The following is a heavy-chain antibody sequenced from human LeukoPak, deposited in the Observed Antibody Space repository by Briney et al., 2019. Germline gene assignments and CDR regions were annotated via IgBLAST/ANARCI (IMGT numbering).Heavy chain of an antibody. CDR1: GYSISSSNW. CDR3: ARVRRSHAFDI. Sequence: SETLSLTCAVSGYSISSSNWWGWIRQPPGKGLEWIGYIYYSGSTYYNPSLKSRVTISVDTSKNQFSLKLSSVTAADTAVYYCARVRRSHAFDIWGQGTMVTVSS. CDR2: IYYSGST. J-gene: IGHJ3*02. V-gene: IGHV4-28*03.